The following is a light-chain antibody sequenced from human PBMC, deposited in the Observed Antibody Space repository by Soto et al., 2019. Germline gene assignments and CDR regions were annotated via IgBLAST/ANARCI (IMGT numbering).Light chain of an antibody. CDR1: QGISHY. J-gene: IGKJ3*01. V-gene: IGKV1-27*01. CDR2: AAS. CDR3: QNYNYALGT. Sequence: DIQMTQSPSSLSASVGDRVTITCRASQGISHYLAWYQQKPGKVPKLLIYAASTLYSGVPSRFSGSGSGTDFTLTINNLQPEDVATYYCQNYNYALGTFGPGTKVDLK.